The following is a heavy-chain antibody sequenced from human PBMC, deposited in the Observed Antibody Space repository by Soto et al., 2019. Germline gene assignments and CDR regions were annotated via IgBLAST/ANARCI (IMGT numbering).Heavy chain of an antibody. D-gene: IGHD2-2*01. CDR1: GLDLSHPW. CDR3: AREPATHYYYGMDV. J-gene: IGHJ6*02. CDR2: IKSNIDGGTA. Sequence: PGGSLRLSCAASGLDLSHPWMTWVRQAAGKGLEWVARIKSNIDGGTADYAAPVKGRFSISRDDSKNTVDLQMNSLRAEDTAVYYCAREPATHYYYGMDVWGQGTTVTVSS. V-gene: IGHV3-15*05.